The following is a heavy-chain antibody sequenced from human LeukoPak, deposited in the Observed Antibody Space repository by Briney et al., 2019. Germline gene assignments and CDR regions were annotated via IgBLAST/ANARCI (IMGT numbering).Heavy chain of an antibody. D-gene: IGHD3-10*01. V-gene: IGHV4-38-2*01. Sequence: SETLSPTCSVSGYLITSGYYWGWIRQPPGKGLEWIGSIYYSGSTYYNPSLKSRVTISVDTSKNQFSLKLSSVTAADTAVYYCARFLYGSGFQWGQGTLVTVSS. CDR2: IYYSGST. CDR3: ARFLYGSGFQ. CDR1: GYLITSGYY. J-gene: IGHJ4*02.